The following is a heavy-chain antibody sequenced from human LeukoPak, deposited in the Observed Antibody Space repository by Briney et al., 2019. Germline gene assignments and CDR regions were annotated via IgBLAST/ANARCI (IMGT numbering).Heavy chain of an antibody. V-gene: IGHV1-8*03. D-gene: IGHD2-2*02. CDR3: ARAFPYGKVVPAAIFGYYYYYMDV. CDR1: GYTFTSYD. CDR2: MNPNSGNT. J-gene: IGHJ6*03. Sequence: ASVKVSCKATGYTFTSYDINWVRQATGQGLEWMGWMNPNSGNTGYAQKFQGRVTITRNTSISTAYMELSSLRSEDTAVYYCARAFPYGKVVPAAIFGYYYYYMDVWGKGPRSPSP.